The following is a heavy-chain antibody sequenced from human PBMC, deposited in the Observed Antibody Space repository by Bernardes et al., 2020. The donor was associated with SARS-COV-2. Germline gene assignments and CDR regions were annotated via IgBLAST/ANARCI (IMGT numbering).Heavy chain of an antibody. CDR1: GFTVSSNY. CDR2: IDDGGST. CDR3: ARDTHSRERADY. D-gene: IGHD3-22*01. V-gene: IGHV3-66*01. Sequence: GGSLRLSCAVSGFTVSSNYMSWVRQAPGKGLAWVSVIDDGGSTYYGDSVKGRFIISRDSSKNTLYLQLNNLRVEDTAVYFCARDTHSRERADYWGQGTLVIVSS. J-gene: IGHJ4*02.